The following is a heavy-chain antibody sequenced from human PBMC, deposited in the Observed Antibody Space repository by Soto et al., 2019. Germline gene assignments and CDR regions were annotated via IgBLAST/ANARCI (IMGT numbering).Heavy chain of an antibody. CDR2: ISYDGSNK. V-gene: IGHV3-30*03. Sequence: GGSLRLSCAASGFAFSSYGMHWVRQAPGTGLEWVAVISYDGSNKYYADSVKGRFTISRDNSKNTLYLQMNSLRAEDTAVYYCARDYYDSSGYSLDYWGQGTLVTVSS. J-gene: IGHJ4*02. D-gene: IGHD3-22*01. CDR3: ARDYYDSSGYSLDY. CDR1: GFAFSSYG.